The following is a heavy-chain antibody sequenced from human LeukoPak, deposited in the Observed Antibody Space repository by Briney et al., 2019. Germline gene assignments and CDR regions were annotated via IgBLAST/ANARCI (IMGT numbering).Heavy chain of an antibody. V-gene: IGHV3-15*01. D-gene: IGHD3-9*01. CDR3: TTDLTGYYFFDY. CDR2: IKRKTDGGTT. CDR1: GFTFSKAW. Sequence: PGGSLRLSCAASGFTFSKAWMTWVRQAPGKGLEWVGRIKRKTDGGTTDYAAPVKGRFTISRDDSKNTLYLQMNSLKTEDTAVYYCTTDLTGYYFFDYWGQGTLATVSS. J-gene: IGHJ4*02.